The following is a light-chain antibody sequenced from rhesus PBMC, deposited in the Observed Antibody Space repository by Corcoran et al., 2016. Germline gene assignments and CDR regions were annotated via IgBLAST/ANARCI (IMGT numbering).Light chain of an antibody. CDR3: LQHNSYPYS. CDR1: QSAGSY. V-gene: IGKV3-24*04. CDR2: GAS. J-gene: IGKJ2*01. Sequence: ETVVTQSPATLSLSPGERATLSCRASQSAGSYLAWYQQKPGQAPRLLTYGASSRATGSPDRFRGSGAGTEFTLTISSLQPEDFAAYYGLQHNSYPYSFGRGTKVEIK.